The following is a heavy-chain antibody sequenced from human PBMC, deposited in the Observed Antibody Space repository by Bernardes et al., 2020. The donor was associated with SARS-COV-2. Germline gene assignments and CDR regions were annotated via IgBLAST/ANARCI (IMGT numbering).Heavy chain of an antibody. CDR1: GFTFSTYS. J-gene: IGHJ4*02. D-gene: IGHD3-16*02. CDR3: ARGDYRFLVLFDY. V-gene: IGHV3-48*01. Sequence: WGSLRLACAGSGFTFSTYSMNWVRNVPGKGLEWVSYISGGSSTIYYSDSVKGRFTVSRDNGENSLYLQMNSLRAEDTAVYYCARGDYRFLVLFDYWGQGTPVTVSS. CDR2: ISGGSSTI.